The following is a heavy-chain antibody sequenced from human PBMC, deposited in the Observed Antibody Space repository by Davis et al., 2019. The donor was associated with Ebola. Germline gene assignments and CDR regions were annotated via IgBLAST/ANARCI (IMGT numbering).Heavy chain of an antibody. CDR2: IRSKANSYAT. CDR1: GFTFSGSA. V-gene: IGHV3-73*01. CDR3: TCTYGETDY. Sequence: GESLKISCAASGFTFSGSAMHWFRQASGKRLEWVGRIRSKANSYATAYAASVKGRFTISRDDSKNTAYLQMNSLKTEDTAVYYCTCTYGETDYWGQGTLVTVSS. D-gene: IGHD4-17*01. J-gene: IGHJ4*02.